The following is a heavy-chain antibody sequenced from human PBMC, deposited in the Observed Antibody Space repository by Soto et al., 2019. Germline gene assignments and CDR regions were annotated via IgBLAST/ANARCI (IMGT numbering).Heavy chain of an antibody. Sequence: QVQLVQSGAEVKKPGASVKVSCKASGYTFTSYDINWVRXXXXXXLEWMGWMNPNSGNTGYAQKFQGRVTMTRNTXXSTXYXXXXXXXXXDXXVYYCARERXASSPFDYWGQGTLVTVSS. CDR3: ARERXASSPFDY. D-gene: IGHD6-19*01. J-gene: IGHJ4*02. CDR2: MNPNSGNT. CDR1: GYTFTSYD. V-gene: IGHV1-8*01.